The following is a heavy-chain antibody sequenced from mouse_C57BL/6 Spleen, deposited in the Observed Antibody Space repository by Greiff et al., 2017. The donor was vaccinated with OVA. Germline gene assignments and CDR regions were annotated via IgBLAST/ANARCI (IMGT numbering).Heavy chain of an antibody. CDR2: LYPGSGNT. CDR1: GYTFTDYY. CDR3: ERNDDYAWCAY. J-gene: IGHJ3*01. D-gene: IGHD2-4*01. Sequence: VKLMESGAELVRPGASVKLSCKASGYTFTDYYINWVKQRPGQGLEWIARLYPGSGNTYYNEKFKGKATLTAEKSSSTAYMQLSSLTSEDSAVYFGERNDDYAWCAYWGQGTLVTVSA. V-gene: IGHV1-76*01.